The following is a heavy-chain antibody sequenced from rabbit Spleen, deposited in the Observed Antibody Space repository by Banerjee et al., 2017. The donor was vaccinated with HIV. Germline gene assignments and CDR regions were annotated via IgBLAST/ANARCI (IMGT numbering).Heavy chain of an antibody. CDR3: ARDLTGVIGWNFGW. CDR1: GLDFSSSYW. Sequence: QEQLVEYGGDLVQPEGSLTLTCKASGLDFSSSYWICWVRQAPGKGLEWIACIYVGSGGGTKYASWAKGRFTISKTSSTTVTLQVTSLTAADTATYFCARDLTGVIGWNFGWWGQGTLVTVS. D-gene: IGHD4-1*01. J-gene: IGHJ3*01. CDR2: IYVGSGGGT. V-gene: IGHV1S45*01.